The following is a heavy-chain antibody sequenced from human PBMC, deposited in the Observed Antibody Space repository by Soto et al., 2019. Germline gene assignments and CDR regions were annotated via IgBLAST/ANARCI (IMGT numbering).Heavy chain of an antibody. CDR2: IYYSGST. Sequence: SETLSLTCTVSGGSVSSGSYYWSWIRQPPGKGLEWIGYIYYSGSTNYNPSLKIRVTISVDTSKNQFSLKLSSVTAADTAVYYCAGGEYSSSRAEYFQHWGQGTLVTVSS. V-gene: IGHV4-61*01. D-gene: IGHD6-6*01. J-gene: IGHJ1*01. CDR3: AGGEYSSSRAEYFQH. CDR1: GGSVSSGSYY.